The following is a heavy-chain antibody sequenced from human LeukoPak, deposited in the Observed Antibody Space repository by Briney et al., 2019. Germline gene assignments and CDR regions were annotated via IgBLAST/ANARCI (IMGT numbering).Heavy chain of an antibody. D-gene: IGHD2-15*01. CDR2: ISSNGDST. V-gene: IGHV3-64*01. CDR1: GFTFSSHA. Sequence: GGYLRLSCAASGFTFSSHAMYWLRQAPGRGLEYVSAISSNGDSTYYANSVKGRFTISRDNSKNTLYLQMGSLRAEDMAVYYCARCSGGTCYHQLLCWGQGSLVTVSS. J-gene: IGHJ4*02. CDR3: ARCSGGTCYHQLLC.